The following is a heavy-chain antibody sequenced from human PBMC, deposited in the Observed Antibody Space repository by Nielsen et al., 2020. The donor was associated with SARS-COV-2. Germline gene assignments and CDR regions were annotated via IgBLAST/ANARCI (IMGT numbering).Heavy chain of an antibody. J-gene: IGHJ6*02. CDR3: ARGGTIFGAAYGMDV. CDR2: IYYSGST. V-gene: IGHV4-59*13. Sequence: PGKGLEWIGYIYYSGSTNYNPSLKSRVTISVDTSKNQFSLKLSSVTAADTAVYYCARGGTIFGAAYGMDVWGQGTTVTVSS. D-gene: IGHD3-3*01.